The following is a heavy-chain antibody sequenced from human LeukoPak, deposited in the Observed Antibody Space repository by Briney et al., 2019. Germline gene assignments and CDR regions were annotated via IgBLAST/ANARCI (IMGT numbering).Heavy chain of an antibody. J-gene: IGHJ4*02. Sequence: GGSLRLSCAASGFTVSSNYMSWVRQAPGKGLEWVAVISYDGSNKYYADSVKGRFTISRDNSKNTLNLQMNGLRAEDTAVYYCAKSQQVLKPDYDYWGQGTLVTVSS. CDR2: ISYDGSNK. D-gene: IGHD3-16*01. CDR1: GFTVSSNY. V-gene: IGHV3-30*18. CDR3: AKSQQVLKPDYDY.